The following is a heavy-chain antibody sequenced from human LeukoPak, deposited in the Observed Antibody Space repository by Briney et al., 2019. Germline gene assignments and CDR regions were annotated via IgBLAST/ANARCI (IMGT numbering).Heavy chain of an antibody. Sequence: SETLSLTCTVSGGSISGGGYYWSWIRQPPGKGLEWIGYIYHDGSTYYNPSLKSRVTISVDRSKNQFSLKLSSVTAADTAVYYCARGRAVLRSPLDPWDQGTLVTVSS. J-gene: IGHJ5*02. D-gene: IGHD3-3*01. CDR3: ARGRAVLRSPLDP. CDR1: GGSISGGGYY. CDR2: IYHDGST. V-gene: IGHV4-30-2*01.